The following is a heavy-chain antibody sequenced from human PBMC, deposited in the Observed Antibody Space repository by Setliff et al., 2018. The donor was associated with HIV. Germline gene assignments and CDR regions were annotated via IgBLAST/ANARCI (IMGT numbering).Heavy chain of an antibody. CDR1: GYSISNTGHY. V-gene: IGHV4-38-2*02. J-gene: IGHJ4*02. CDR3: ARDLRGTQSSDY. D-gene: IGHD1-1*01. CDR2: IYHTGDT. Sequence: SETLSLTCVVSGYSISNTGHYWGWIRQPPGKGLEWIGSIYHTGDTYDNPSLKNRVTISRDTSKDRFSLNLRSVTAADTAVYYCARDLRGTQSSDYWGQGTLVTVSS.